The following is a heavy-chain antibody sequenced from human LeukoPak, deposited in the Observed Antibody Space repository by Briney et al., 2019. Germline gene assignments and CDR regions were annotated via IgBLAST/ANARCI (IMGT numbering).Heavy chain of an antibody. CDR1: GFTFDDYG. Sequence: GGSLRLSCAASGFTFDDYGMHWVRQAPGKGLEWVSGISWNSDSVGYADSVKGRFTISRDNAENSLYLQMNSLRAEDTAVYYCARTKGGRLNFDYWGQGTLVTVSS. D-gene: IGHD1-26*01. CDR2: ISWNSDSV. CDR3: ARTKGGRLNFDY. J-gene: IGHJ4*02. V-gene: IGHV3-9*01.